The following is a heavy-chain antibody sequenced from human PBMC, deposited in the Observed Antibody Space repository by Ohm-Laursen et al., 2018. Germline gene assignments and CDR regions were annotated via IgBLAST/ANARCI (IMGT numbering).Heavy chain of an antibody. Sequence: EASVKVSCKASGYTFTSYDINWVRQAPGQGLEWMGIINPSSRTTSYAQKFQGRVTVTMDTSTSTVYMVLSSLRSEDTAVYYCAREEGTYYDSGGPAARVTDYWGQGTLVTVSS. CDR3: AREEGTYYDSGGPAARVTDY. CDR1: GYTFTSYD. CDR2: INPSSRTT. D-gene: IGHD3-22*01. V-gene: IGHV1-46*01. J-gene: IGHJ4*02.